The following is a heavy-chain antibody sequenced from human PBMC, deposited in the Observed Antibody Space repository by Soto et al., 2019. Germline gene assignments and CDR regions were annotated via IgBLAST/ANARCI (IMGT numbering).Heavy chain of an antibody. Sequence: QVQLVQSGAEVKKPGSSVKVSCKASGGTFSSYAISWVRQAPGQGLEWMAGIIPLFGTADYAQKFQGRVPIPADESTTTAYMELSRLRSAATAVYYCARNYGDSRYNYGIDVRGQETRVTVSS. CDR3: ARNYGDSRYNYGIDV. CDR1: GGTFSSYA. J-gene: IGHJ6*02. CDR2: IIPLFGTA. V-gene: IGHV1-69*12. D-gene: IGHD4-17*01.